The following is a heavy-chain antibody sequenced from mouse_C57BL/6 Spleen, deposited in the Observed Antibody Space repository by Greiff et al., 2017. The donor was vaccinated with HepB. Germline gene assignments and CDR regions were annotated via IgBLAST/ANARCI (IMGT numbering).Heavy chain of an antibody. CDR2: ISSGGSYT. D-gene: IGHD2-1*01. V-gene: IGHV5-6*01. Sequence: EVKLMESGGDLVKPGGSLKLSCAASGFTFSSYGMSWVRQTPDKRLEWVATISSGGSYTYYPDSVKGRFTISRDNAKNTLYLQMSSLKSEDTAMYYCARHEVGGNYGGYAMDYWGQGTSVTVSS. CDR3: ARHEVGGNYGGYAMDY. CDR1: GFTFSSYG. J-gene: IGHJ4*01.